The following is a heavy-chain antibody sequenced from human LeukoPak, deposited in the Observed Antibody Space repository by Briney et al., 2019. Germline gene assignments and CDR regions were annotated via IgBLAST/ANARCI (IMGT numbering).Heavy chain of an antibody. CDR1: GFTFGDYA. Sequence: GGSLRLSCTASGFTFGDYAMSWFRQAPGKGLEWVGFIRSKAYGGTTEYAASVKGRFTISRDDSKSIAYLQMYSLKTEDTAVYYCTRAAYSSSPTDYWGQGTLVTVSS. CDR3: TRAAYSSSPTDY. D-gene: IGHD6-13*01. J-gene: IGHJ4*02. V-gene: IGHV3-49*03. CDR2: IRSKAYGGTT.